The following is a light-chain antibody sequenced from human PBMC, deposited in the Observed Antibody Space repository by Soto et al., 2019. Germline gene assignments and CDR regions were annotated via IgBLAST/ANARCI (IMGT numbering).Light chain of an antibody. CDR1: QSISSW. Sequence: DIQMTQSPSTLSASVGDRVTITCRASQSISSWLAWYQQKQGKAPRLLMYQASSLKSGVPSRFSGSGSETELTLTITSLQPDDTATYFGQQYSTYLWTFGQGTKVDIK. CDR3: QQYSTYLWT. J-gene: IGKJ1*01. V-gene: IGKV1-5*03. CDR2: QAS.